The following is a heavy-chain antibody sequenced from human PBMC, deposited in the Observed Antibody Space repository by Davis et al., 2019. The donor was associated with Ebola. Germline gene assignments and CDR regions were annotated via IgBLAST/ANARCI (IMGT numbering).Heavy chain of an antibody. CDR2: IRSDGSNL. V-gene: IGHV3-30*02. Sequence: PGGSLRLSLAASGFPFTQNGMHWVGKASGKGQDWVATIRSDGSNLYYADSVKVRVTISRDNSKNTLYLQMNSLRAEDTAVYYCAKGLFCSSTSCYNYYYYMDVWDKGTTVTVSS. D-gene: IGHD2-2*02. CDR3: AKGLFCSSTSCYNYYYYMDV. CDR1: GFPFTQNG. J-gene: IGHJ6*03.